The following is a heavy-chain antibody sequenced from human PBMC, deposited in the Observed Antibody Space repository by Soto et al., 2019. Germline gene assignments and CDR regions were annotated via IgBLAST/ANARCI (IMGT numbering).Heavy chain of an antibody. CDR2: VNWNTGSF. V-gene: IGHV3-9*01. CDR3: VKDTVGSTLRGMFDS. D-gene: IGHD1-26*01. Sequence: EVQLVESGGGLVQPGRSLRLSCAASGFTFDDYAMHWVRQAPGKGLEWVSGVNWNTGSFYYADSVKGRFTISRDNAKNFLYLQMNSLRVEDTALYYCVKDTVGSTLRGMFDSWGQGTLVTVSS. CDR1: GFTFDDYA. J-gene: IGHJ4*02.